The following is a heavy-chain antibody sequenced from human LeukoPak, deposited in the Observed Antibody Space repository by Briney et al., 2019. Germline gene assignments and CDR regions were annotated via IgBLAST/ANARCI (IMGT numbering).Heavy chain of an antibody. CDR2: IYYSGST. Sequence: SQTLSLACTVSGGSISSGDYYWSWIRQPPGKGLEWIGYIYYSGSTYYNPSLKSRVTISVDTSKNQFSLKLSSVTAADTAVYYCASGVQWFGELLSQFDYWGQGTLVTVSS. CDR1: GGSISSGDYY. J-gene: IGHJ4*02. D-gene: IGHD3-10*01. V-gene: IGHV4-30-4*01. CDR3: ASGVQWFGELLSQFDY.